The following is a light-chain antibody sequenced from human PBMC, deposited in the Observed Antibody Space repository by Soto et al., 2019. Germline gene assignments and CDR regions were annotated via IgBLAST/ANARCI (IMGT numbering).Light chain of an antibody. V-gene: IGKV3-20*01. CDR2: DAS. CDR3: QQYGSS. Sequence: EIVLTQSPGTLSLSPGERATLSCRASQSVSSIYLAWFQHKPGQAPRLLIYDASSRATGIPDRFSGSGSGTDFTLTISRLEPVDLAVYYCQQYGSSLGQGTRIEIK. J-gene: IGKJ2*01. CDR1: QSVSSIY.